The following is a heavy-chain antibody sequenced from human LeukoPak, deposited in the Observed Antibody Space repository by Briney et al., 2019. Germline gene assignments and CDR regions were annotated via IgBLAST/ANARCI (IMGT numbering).Heavy chain of an antibody. CDR1: GGTFSSYA. J-gene: IGHJ6*02. V-gene: IGHV1-69*04. D-gene: IGHD5-24*01. CDR3: ARMATILYYYYGMDV. CDR2: IIPILGIA. Sequence: SVKVSCKASGGTFSSYAISWVRQAPGQGLEWMGRIIPILGIANYAQKFQGRVTITADKSTSTAYMELSSLRSEDTAVYYCARMATILYYYYGMDVWGQGTTVTVSS.